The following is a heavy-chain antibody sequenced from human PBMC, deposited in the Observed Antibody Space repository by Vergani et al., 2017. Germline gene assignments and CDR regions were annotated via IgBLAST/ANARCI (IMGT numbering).Heavy chain of an antibody. D-gene: IGHD3-22*01. Sequence: VQLVESGGGLVKPGGSLRLSCAASGFTFSSYAMHWVRQAPGKGLEWVAVISYDGSNKYYADSVKGRFTISRDNSKNTLYLQMNSLRAEDTAVYYCAKGETYYYDSSGYPYWGQGTLVTVSS. CDR2: ISYDGSNK. CDR3: AKGETYYYDSSGYPY. J-gene: IGHJ4*02. CDR1: GFTFSSYA. V-gene: IGHV3-30-3*01.